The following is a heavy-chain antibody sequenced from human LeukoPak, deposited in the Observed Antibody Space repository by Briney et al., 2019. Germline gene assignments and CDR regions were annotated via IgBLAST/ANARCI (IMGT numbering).Heavy chain of an antibody. Sequence: SETLSLTCTVSGGSISSYYWSWIRQPPGKGLEWIGYIYYSGSTNYNPSLKSRVTISVDTSKNQFSLKLSSVTAADTAVYYCARDRAPGGEYSWFDPWGQGTLVTVSS. CDR2: IYYSGST. CDR1: GGSISSYY. J-gene: IGHJ5*02. CDR3: ARDRAPGGEYSWFDP. D-gene: IGHD3-16*01. V-gene: IGHV4-59*01.